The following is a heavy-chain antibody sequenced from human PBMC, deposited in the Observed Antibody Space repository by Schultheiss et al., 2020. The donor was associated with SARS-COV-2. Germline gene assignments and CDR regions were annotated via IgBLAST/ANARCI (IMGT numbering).Heavy chain of an antibody. V-gene: IGHV1-69*13. D-gene: IGHD6-19*01. CDR1: GGTFSSYA. Sequence: SVKVSCKASGGTFSSYAISWVRQAPGQGLEWMGGIIPIFGTTKYAQKFQGRVTITADESTSTAYMELSSLRSEDTAVYYCARENPRSPDAVDWGQGTLVTVSS. CDR3: ARENPRSPDAVD. J-gene: IGHJ4*02. CDR2: IIPIFGTT.